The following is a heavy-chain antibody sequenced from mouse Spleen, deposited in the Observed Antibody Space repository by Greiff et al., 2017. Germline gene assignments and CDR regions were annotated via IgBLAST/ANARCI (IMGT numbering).Heavy chain of an antibody. D-gene: IGHD1-1*01. V-gene: IGHV1-42*01. CDR2: INPSTGGT. J-gene: IGHJ1*01. Sequence: VQLQQSGPELVKPGASVKISCKASGYSFTGYYMNWVKQSPEKSLEWIGEINPSTGGTTYNQKFKAKATLTVDKSSSTAYMQLKSLTSEDSAVYYCARSLYYDGSHWYFDVWGAGTTVTVSS. CDR1: GYSFTGYY. CDR3: ARSLYYDGSHWYFDV.